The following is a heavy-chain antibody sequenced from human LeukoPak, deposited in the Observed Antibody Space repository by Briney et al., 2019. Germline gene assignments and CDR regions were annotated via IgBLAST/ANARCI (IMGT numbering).Heavy chain of an antibody. CDR1: GLTFSNHG. CDR2: ITGDGTTT. J-gene: IGHJ3*02. CDR3: AKTRGRSREAFDI. D-gene: IGHD3-10*01. V-gene: IGHV3-23*01. Sequence: GGSLRLSCEASGLTFSNHGMSWVRQAPGKGLQWVSAITGDGTTTYYADSVKGRFTISRDNSKNTLYLQMNSLRAEDTAIYYCAKTRGRSREAFDIWGQGTMVTVSS.